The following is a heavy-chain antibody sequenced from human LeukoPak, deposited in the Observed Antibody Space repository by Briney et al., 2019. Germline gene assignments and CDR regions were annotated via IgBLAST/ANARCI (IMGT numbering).Heavy chain of an antibody. CDR1: GFTVSSNY. D-gene: IGHD3-10*01. Sequence: PGGSLRLSCAASGFTVSSNYMSWVRQAPGKGLEWVSVIYSGGSTYYADSVKGRFTISRDSSKNTLYLQMNSLRAEDTAVYYCARARPYYYGSGSYRYYYYMDVWGKGTTVTVSS. CDR3: ARARPYYYGSGSYRYYYYMDV. CDR2: IYSGGST. J-gene: IGHJ6*03. V-gene: IGHV3-53*01.